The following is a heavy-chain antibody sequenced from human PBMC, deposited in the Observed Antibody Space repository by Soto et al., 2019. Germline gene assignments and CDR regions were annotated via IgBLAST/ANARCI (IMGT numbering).Heavy chain of an antibody. V-gene: IGHV1-8*01. J-gene: IGHJ6*02. D-gene: IGHD5-18*01. Sequence: QVQLVQSGAEVKKPGASVKVTCKASGYTFTSYDINWVRQATGQGLEWMGWMNPNSGNTGYAQKFQGRVTMTRNTSISTAYMELSSLRSEDTAVYYCARRITWIQLWFYYYGMDVWAKGPRSPSP. CDR2: MNPNSGNT. CDR3: ARRITWIQLWFYYYGMDV. CDR1: GYTFTSYD.